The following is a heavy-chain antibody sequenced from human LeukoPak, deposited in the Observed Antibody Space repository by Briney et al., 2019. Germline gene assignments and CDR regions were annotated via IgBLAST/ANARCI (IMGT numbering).Heavy chain of an antibody. CDR3: AREGGLFRPLDY. V-gene: IGHV4-4*02. D-gene: IGHD2-21*01. J-gene: IGHJ4*02. CDR2: VHLDGRT. CDR1: GRSVTITNW. Sequence: MPSETLSLTRRVSGRSVTITNWWSWIRQPPGKGLEWIGVVHLDGRTNFNPSLKSRLTMSVDLSANHVSLKLTSAITAATAVHYCAREGGLFRPLDYSGQGTLVTVSS.